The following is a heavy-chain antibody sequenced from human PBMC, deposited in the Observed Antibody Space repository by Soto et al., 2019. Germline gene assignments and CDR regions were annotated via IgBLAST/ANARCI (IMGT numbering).Heavy chain of an antibody. Sequence: QVQLVESGGGVVQPGRSLRPSCATSGFTFTSYGIHWVRQAPGKGLEWVAVIWYDGSNKYYADSVKGRFTISRDNSKNTLYLQMNSLRAEDTAVYFCARGVGYSGYDFSVDYWGQGTLVTVSS. CDR2: IWYDGSNK. CDR3: ARGVGYSGYDFSVDY. CDR1: GFTFTSYG. V-gene: IGHV3-33*01. J-gene: IGHJ4*02. D-gene: IGHD5-12*01.